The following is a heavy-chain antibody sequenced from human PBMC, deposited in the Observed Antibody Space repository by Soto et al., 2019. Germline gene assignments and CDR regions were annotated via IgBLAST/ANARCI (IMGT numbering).Heavy chain of an antibody. CDR1: GYTFTSYG. J-gene: IGHJ6*02. CDR2: ISAYNGNT. CDR3: ASSLRWELRSYYYYGMDV. D-gene: IGHD1-26*01. V-gene: IGHV1-18*01. Sequence: QVQLVQSGAEVKKPGASVKVSCKASGYTFTSYGISWVRQAPGQGLEWMGWISAYNGNTNYAQKLQGRVTMTTDTSTSTAYMELRSLRSDDTAMYYCASSLRWELRSYYYYGMDVWGQGTTVTVSS.